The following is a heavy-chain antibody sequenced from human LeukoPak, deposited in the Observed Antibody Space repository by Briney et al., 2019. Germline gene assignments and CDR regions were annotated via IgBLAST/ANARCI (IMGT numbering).Heavy chain of an antibody. D-gene: IGHD6-13*01. Sequence: GGSLRLSCAASGLTFSSFGMHWVRQAPGKGLEWVAVIWYDGSNTYYGDSVKGRFTISRDNSKNILYLQLNSLRAEDTAVYYCARDIAAAGYFDYWGQGTLVTVSS. CDR3: ARDIAAAGYFDY. V-gene: IGHV3-33*08. J-gene: IGHJ4*02. CDR2: IWYDGSNT. CDR1: GLTFSSFG.